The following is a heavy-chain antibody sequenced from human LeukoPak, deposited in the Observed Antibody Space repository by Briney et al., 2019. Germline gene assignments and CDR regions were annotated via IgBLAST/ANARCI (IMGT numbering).Heavy chain of an antibody. CDR2: ISGSGDNT. Sequence: GGSLRLSCAASGFTFSSYAMSWVRQAPGKGLEWVSAISGSGDNTYYAGSVKGRFTISRDNSKNTLYLQMNSLRAEDTAVYYCAKLTRPRDTVHYWGQGTLVTVSS. CDR1: GFTFSSYA. D-gene: IGHD5-18*01. J-gene: IGHJ4*02. CDR3: AKLTRPRDTVHY. V-gene: IGHV3-23*01.